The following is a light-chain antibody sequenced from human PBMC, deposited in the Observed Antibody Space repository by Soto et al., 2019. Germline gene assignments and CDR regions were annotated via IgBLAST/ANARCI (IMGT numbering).Light chain of an antibody. V-gene: IGLV2-14*01. CDR3: TSYTICNLFLYV. CDR1: RRDVGGYNY. CDR2: EVT. Sequence: QSVLTQPASVSGSPGQSITISCTGTRRDVGGYNYVSWYQQYPGKSPKLLIYEVTHRHSGVSNRFSGSKSGNTASLTISGLQAEDVADYYCTSYTICNLFLYVF. J-gene: IGLJ1*01.